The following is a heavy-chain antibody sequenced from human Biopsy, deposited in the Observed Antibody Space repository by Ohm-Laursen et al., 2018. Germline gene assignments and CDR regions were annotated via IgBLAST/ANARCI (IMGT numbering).Heavy chain of an antibody. V-gene: IGHV4-39*01. J-gene: IGHJ4*02. D-gene: IGHD3-10*01. Sequence: PPGTLSLTCIVTDGSISNIINYWGWIRQPLGKGLEWLGIIYHTGITDYNPSLKSRVTISVDTSNNQFSLKLSSLTAADTAVYYCARHSFGSGRDFWGQGTLVTVSS. CDR2: IYHTGIT. CDR3: ARHSFGSGRDF. CDR1: DGSISNIINY.